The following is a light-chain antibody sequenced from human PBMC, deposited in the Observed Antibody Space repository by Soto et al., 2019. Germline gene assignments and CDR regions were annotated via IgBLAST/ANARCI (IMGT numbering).Light chain of an antibody. Sequence: EIVLTQSPATLPLSPGERATLSCRASQSVSSYLAWYQQKPGQAPRLLIYDASNRATGIPARFSGSGSGTDFTLTFSSLEPEDFAVYYCQQRSNWPPFTFGPGTKVDIK. V-gene: IGKV3-11*01. CDR1: QSVSSY. CDR2: DAS. CDR3: QQRSNWPPFT. J-gene: IGKJ3*01.